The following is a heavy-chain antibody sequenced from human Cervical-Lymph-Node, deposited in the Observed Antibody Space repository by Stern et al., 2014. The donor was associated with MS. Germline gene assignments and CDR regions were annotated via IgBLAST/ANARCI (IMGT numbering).Heavy chain of an antibody. Sequence: VQLVESGGGVVQPGRSLRLSCAASGFTFSNYGMHWVRQAPGKGLEWLAVIWYDGNKKYYADSVKGRFTISRDNSNNTLFLQMSSLTAEDTALYYCARGNWNYEGMGYWGQGTLVTVSS. J-gene: IGHJ4*02. D-gene: IGHD1-7*01. CDR1: GFTFSNYG. CDR2: IWYDGNKK. CDR3: ARGNWNYEGMGY. V-gene: IGHV3-33*01.